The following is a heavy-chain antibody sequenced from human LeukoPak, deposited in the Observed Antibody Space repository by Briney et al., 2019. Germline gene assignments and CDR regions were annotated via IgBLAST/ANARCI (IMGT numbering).Heavy chain of an antibody. J-gene: IGHJ6*02. CDR2: MQNSAIYRAKI. D-gene: IGHD6-6*01. CDR1: GGSISSYY. Sequence: TASETLSLTCAVSGGSISSYYWTWIRQPPGKGLEWVGYMQNSAIYRAKIKSSPSLQSRVSLSIDTSKNQVSLTVNSVTAADTAVYYCARLSSTLYYSMDVWGQGTAVTVSS. CDR3: ARLSSTLYYSMDV. V-gene: IGHV4-59*08.